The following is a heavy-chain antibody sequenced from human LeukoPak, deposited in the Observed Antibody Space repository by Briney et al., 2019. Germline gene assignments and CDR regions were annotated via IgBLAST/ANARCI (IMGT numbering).Heavy chain of an antibody. CDR3: ARDSQLYYDFRSGYFFLRDYYYYGMDV. D-gene: IGHD3-3*01. Sequence: GASVKVSCKASGYTFTSYGISWVRQAPGQGLEWMGWISAYNGNTNYAQKLQGRVTMTTDTSTSTAYMELRGLRSDDTAVYYCARDSQLYYDFRSGYFFLRDYYYYGMDVWGQGTTVTVSS. J-gene: IGHJ6*02. V-gene: IGHV1-18*01. CDR1: GYTFTSYG. CDR2: ISAYNGNT.